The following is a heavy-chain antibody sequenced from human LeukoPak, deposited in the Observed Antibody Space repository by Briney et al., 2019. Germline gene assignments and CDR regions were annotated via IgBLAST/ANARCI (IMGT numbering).Heavy chain of an antibody. V-gene: IGHV1-69*05. Sequence: ASVKVSCKASGGTFSSYAISWVRQAPGQGLEWMGGIIPIFGTANYAQKFQARVTITTDESTSTAYMELSSLRSEDTAVYYCARAPRDYYDSSGYRDAFDIWGQGTMVTVSS. D-gene: IGHD3-22*01. J-gene: IGHJ3*02. CDR3: ARAPRDYYDSSGYRDAFDI. CDR2: IIPIFGTA. CDR1: GGTFSSYA.